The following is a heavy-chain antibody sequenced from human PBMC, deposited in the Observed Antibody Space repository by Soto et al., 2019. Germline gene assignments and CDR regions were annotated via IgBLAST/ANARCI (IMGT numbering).Heavy chain of an antibody. Sequence: PSETLSLTCAVSGGSISSGGYSWSWIRQPPGKGLEWIGYICHSGCTYYNPSLKRRVTISVDRSKNQFSLKLSSVTAADTAVYYCARDLAWNYGLGGMDVWGQGTTVTVSS. CDR3: ARDLAWNYGLGGMDV. CDR1: GGSISSGGYS. V-gene: IGHV4-30-2*01. D-gene: IGHD1-7*01. CDR2: ICHSGCT. J-gene: IGHJ6*01.